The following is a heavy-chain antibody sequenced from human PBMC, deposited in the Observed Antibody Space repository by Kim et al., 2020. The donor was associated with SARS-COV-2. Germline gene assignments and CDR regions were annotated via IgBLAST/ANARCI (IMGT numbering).Heavy chain of an antibody. V-gene: IGHV3-33*01. CDR3: VREGPRQRLAQDFDY. J-gene: IGHJ4*02. D-gene: IGHD6-25*01. CDR1: EFTFSGHA. Sequence: GGSLRLSCAASEFTFSGHAMHWVRQAPGKGLEWVAVIWPDGSKKYYADSLKGRFTISRDNSKNTLYLQINSLTAEDTAIYYCVREGPRQRLAQDFDYWGQGTLVTVSS. CDR2: IWPDGSKK.